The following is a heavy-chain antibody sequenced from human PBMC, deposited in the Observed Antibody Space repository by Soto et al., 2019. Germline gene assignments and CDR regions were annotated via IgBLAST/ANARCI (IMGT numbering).Heavy chain of an antibody. CDR1: GFTFSSYG. CDR3: AKAGPGPGVDE. D-gene: IGHD3-3*01. CDR2: ISYDGSNK. V-gene: IGHV3-30*18. J-gene: IGHJ4*02. Sequence: PGGSLRLSCAASGFTFSSYGMHWVRQAPGKGLEWVAVISYDGSNKYYADSVKGRFTISRDNSKNTLYLQMNSLRAEDTAVDYCAKAGPGPGVDEWGQGTLVTVSS.